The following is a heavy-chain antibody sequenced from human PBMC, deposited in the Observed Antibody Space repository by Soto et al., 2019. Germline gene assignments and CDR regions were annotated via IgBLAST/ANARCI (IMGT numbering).Heavy chain of an antibody. D-gene: IGHD1-26*01. CDR2: ISYDGSNK. CDR3: ARNLGAPGHDAFDI. CDR1: GFTFSSYA. J-gene: IGHJ3*02. Sequence: PGGSLRLSCAASGFTFSSYAMHWVRQAPGKGLEWVAVISYDGSNKYYADSVKGRFTISRDNSKNTLYLQMNSLRAEDTAVYYCARNLGAPGHDAFDIWGQGTMVTVS. V-gene: IGHV3-30-3*01.